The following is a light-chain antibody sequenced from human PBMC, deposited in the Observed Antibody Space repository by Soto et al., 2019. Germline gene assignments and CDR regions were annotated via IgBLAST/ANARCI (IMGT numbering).Light chain of an antibody. J-gene: IGKJ5*01. CDR3: QYLNGAPTIT. V-gene: IGKV1-9*01. Sequence: DIQLTQSPSILSASVVDRVTLTCRASQDVSDFLAWYQHPPGKAPNLLIYAGYTLQSGVPSRFSGSGSGTDFSLTITGLQPEDFVTYYCQYLNGAPTITFGQGTRLEIK. CDR1: QDVSDF. CDR2: AGY.